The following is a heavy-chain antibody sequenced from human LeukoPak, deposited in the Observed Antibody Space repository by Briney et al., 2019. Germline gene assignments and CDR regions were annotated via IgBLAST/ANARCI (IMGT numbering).Heavy chain of an antibody. V-gene: IGHV4-59*08. J-gene: IGHJ4*02. CDR3: ARLGKRDGSTWLDS. Sequence: PSETLSLTCTVSGGSISGNYWSWIRQAPGQGLEWIGYVYYSGSTNYNPSLKSRVTISVDLSKNQFSLKLTSVTAADTAVYYCARLGKRDGSTWLDSWGQGTLVTVSS. CDR2: VYYSGST. D-gene: IGHD6-13*01. CDR1: GGSISGNY.